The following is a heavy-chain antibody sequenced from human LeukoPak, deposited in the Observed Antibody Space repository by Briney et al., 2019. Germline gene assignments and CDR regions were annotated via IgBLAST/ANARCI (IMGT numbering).Heavy chain of an antibody. CDR1: GCTFSSYA. J-gene: IGHJ4*02. V-gene: IGHV1-69*13. Sequence: GASVKVSCKASGCTFSSYAISWVRQAPGQGLEWMGGIIPIFGTANYAQKFQGRVTITADESTSTAYMELSSLRSEDTAVYYCARATYYDFWSGYFDYWGQGTLVTVSS. D-gene: IGHD3-3*01. CDR2: IIPIFGTA. CDR3: ARATYYDFWSGYFDY.